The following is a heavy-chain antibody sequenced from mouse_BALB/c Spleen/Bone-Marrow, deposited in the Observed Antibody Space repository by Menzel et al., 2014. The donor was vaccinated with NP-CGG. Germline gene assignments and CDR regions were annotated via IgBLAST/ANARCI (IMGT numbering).Heavy chain of an antibody. CDR1: GFNIKDTY. D-gene: IGHD1-1*01. V-gene: IGHV14-3*02. Sequence: EVQLQESGAELVKPGASVKLSCTASGFNIKDTYMHWVKQRPEQGLEWIGRIDPANVNTKYDPKFQGKATITADTSSNTAYLQLSSLTSEDTAVYYCASYVYGYYFDYRGQGTPLTVSS. J-gene: IGHJ2*01. CDR3: ASYVYGYYFDY. CDR2: IDPANVNT.